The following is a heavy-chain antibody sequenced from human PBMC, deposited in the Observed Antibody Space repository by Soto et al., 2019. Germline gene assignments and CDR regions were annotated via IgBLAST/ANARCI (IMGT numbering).Heavy chain of an antibody. Sequence: SGGSPRLSCAASRFTFRNYGMSWVRQGPGKGLEWVSGISPTGEQRFYVDSVKGRFFISRDNSQNTLSLEMSNLRADDTAVYYCAKRYGSGSYRDFNSYYGMDIWGQGTSVTVSS. J-gene: IGHJ6*02. CDR3: AKRYGSGSYRDFNSYYGMDI. V-gene: IGHV3-23*01. D-gene: IGHD3-10*01. CDR2: ISPTGEQR. CDR1: RFTFRNYG.